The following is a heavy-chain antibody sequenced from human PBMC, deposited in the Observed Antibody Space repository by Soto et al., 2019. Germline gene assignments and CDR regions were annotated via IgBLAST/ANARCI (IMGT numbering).Heavy chain of an antibody. CDR1: GYTFTSYY. V-gene: IGHV1-46*01. CDR2: INPSGGST. Sequence: ASVKVSCKASGYTFTSYYMHWVRQAPGQGLEWMGIINPSGGSTSYAQKFQGRVTMTRDTSTSTVYMELSSLRSEDTAVYYCARNFGVLLPDYYYGMDVWGQGTTVTVSS. CDR3: ARNFGVLLPDYYYGMDV. D-gene: IGHD3-10*01. J-gene: IGHJ6*02.